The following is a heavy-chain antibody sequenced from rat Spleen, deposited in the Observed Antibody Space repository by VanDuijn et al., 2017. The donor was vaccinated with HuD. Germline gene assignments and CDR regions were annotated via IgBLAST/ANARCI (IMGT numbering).Heavy chain of an antibody. CDR1: GFTFSDYY. CDR3: TTYSNWFPY. CDR2: ISHEGSGP. Sequence: EVQLVASGGGLVQPGRSLKLSCAASGFTFSDYYMAWVRQAPKKGLEWVASISHEGSGPEYGNAVKGRFTISRENAKNTLYLQMNSLRSEDTATYYCTTYSNWFPYWGQGTLVTVSS. J-gene: IGHJ3*01. D-gene: IGHD4-6*01. V-gene: IGHV5-22*01.